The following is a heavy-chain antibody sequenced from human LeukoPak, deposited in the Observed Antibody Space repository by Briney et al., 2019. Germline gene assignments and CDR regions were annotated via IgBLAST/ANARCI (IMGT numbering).Heavy chain of an antibody. CDR2: IYYSGST. CDR3: ARELSGSFSNWFDP. Sequence: SETLSLTCTVSGGSISSYYWSWIRQPPGKGLEWIGYIYYSGSTYYNPSLKGRVTISVDTSKNQFSLKLSSVTAADTAVYYCARELSGSFSNWFDPWGQGTLVTVSS. CDR1: GGSISSYY. J-gene: IGHJ5*02. D-gene: IGHD3-10*01. V-gene: IGHV4-59*12.